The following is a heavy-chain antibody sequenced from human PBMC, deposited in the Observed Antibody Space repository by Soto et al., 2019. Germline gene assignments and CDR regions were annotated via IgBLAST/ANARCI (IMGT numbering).Heavy chain of an antibody. CDR3: ARVTGFLMVYALDY. V-gene: IGHV3-48*01. Sequence: GGSLRLSCAASGFTFSSYSMNWVRQAPGKGLEWVSYISSSSSTIYYADSVKGRFTISRDNAKNSLYLQMNSLRAEDTAVYYCARVTGFLMVYALDYWGQGTLVTVSS. CDR1: GFTFSSYS. CDR2: ISSSSSTI. J-gene: IGHJ4*02. D-gene: IGHD2-8*01.